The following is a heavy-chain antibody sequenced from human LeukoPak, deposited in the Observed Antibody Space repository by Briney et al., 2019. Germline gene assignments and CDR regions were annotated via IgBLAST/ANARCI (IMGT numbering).Heavy chain of an antibody. J-gene: IGHJ6*02. Sequence: SETLSLTCAVYGGSFSGYYWSWIRQPPGKGLEWIGEINHSGSTNYNPSLKSRVTISVDTSRNQFSLKLSSVTAADTAVYYCARSLGYCSGGSCFGWYYYGMVVWGQGTTVTVSS. D-gene: IGHD2-15*01. CDR2: INHSGST. V-gene: IGHV4-34*01. CDR3: ARSLGYCSGGSCFGWYYYGMVV. CDR1: GGSFSGYY.